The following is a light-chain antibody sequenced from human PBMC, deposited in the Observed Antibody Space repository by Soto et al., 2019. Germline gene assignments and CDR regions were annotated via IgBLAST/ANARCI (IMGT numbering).Light chain of an antibody. V-gene: IGKV1-5*01. CDR1: QSISSY. J-gene: IGKJ5*01. Sequence: DIQITQSPSTLSASVGDRVTITCRASQSISSYLNWYQQKPGKAPKLLIYDASTLERGVPSRFSGTGSGTEFTLTISSLQPDDFATYYCQQYYRSSITFGQGARLEIK. CDR3: QQYYRSSIT. CDR2: DAS.